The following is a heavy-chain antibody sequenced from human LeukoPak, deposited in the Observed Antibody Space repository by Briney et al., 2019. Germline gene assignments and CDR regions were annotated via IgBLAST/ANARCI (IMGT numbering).Heavy chain of an antibody. CDR3: ARVASDSGGNSLWFHP. CDR2: INHSGST. Sequence: PSETLSLTFAGYGGSFSGYYWSWIRQPPGKGLEWIGEINHSGSTNYNPSRKSRGTISVDKSKNQFSVELSSVTAADPAVHYCARVASDSGGNSLWFHPWGQATLVTVSS. CDR1: GGSFSGYY. J-gene: IGHJ5*02. D-gene: IGHD4-23*01. V-gene: IGHV4-34*01.